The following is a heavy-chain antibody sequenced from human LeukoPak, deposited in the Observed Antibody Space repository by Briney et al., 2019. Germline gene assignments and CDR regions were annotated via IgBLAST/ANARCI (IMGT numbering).Heavy chain of an antibody. D-gene: IGHD6-13*01. CDR1: GYSFTSYW. Sequence: PGESLKISCKGSGYSFTSYWIGWVRQMPGKGLEWMGIIYPGDSDTRYSPSFQGQVTISADKSISTAYLQWRSLKASDTAMYYCARHVPDSSSWSHYYGMDVWGQGTTVTVSS. CDR3: ARHVPDSSSWSHYYGMDV. CDR2: IYPGDSDT. J-gene: IGHJ6*02. V-gene: IGHV5-51*01.